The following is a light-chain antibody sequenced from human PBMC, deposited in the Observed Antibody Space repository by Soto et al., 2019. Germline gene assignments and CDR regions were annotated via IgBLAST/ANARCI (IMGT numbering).Light chain of an antibody. J-gene: IGKJ2*01. V-gene: IGKV1-39*01. CDR1: QSISTY. CDR3: QQSYTIPYT. Sequence: DIQMTQSPSSLSASVGDRVTLTCRASQSISTYLNWYQQKPGKAPKLLISAASSLQSGVPSRLSGSGSGTDFTLTISSLQPEDFATYYGQQSYTIPYTFGQGTKLEIK. CDR2: AAS.